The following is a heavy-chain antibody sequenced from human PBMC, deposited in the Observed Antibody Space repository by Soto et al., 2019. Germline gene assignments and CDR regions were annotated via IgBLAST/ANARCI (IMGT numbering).Heavy chain of an antibody. Sequence: GGSLSLSCAASGFTFSSYAMHWVRQAPGKGLEWIAVISYNGSNKYYADSVKGRFTISRDNSKNTLYLQMNSLRAEDTAVYYCARDLGPYSSSSPDFDYWGQGTLVTVSS. CDR2: ISYNGSNK. D-gene: IGHD6-13*01. CDR1: GFTFSSYA. V-gene: IGHV3-30-3*01. CDR3: ARDLGPYSSSSPDFDY. J-gene: IGHJ4*02.